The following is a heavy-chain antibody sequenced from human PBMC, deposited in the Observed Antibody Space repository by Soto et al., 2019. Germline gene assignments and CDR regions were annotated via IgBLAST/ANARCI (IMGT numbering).Heavy chain of an antibody. V-gene: IGHV3-64D*06. CDR2: ISSSGVAT. CDR3: VKDRYVDF. Sequence: GGSLRLSCSVFGFTFSSYAMHWVRQAPGKGLQYVSSISSSGVATYYADSVKGRFTISRDNSMSTLYLQMSSLRVEDTAVYYCVKDRYVDFWGQGTLVTVSS. J-gene: IGHJ4*02. CDR1: GFTFSSYA.